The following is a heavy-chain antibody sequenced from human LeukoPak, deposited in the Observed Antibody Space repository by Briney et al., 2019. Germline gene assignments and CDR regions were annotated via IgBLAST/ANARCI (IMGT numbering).Heavy chain of an antibody. J-gene: IGHJ4*02. D-gene: IGHD3-9*01. CDR1: GFTFSSYG. CDR2: ISYDGSNK. CDR3: AKAYYDILTGLIGY. V-gene: IGHV3-30*18. Sequence: PGGSLRLSCAASGFTFSSYGMHWVRQAPGKGLEWVAVISYDGSNKYYADSVKGRFTISRDNSKNTLYLQMNSLRAEDTAVYSCAKAYYDILTGLIGYWGQGTLVTVSS.